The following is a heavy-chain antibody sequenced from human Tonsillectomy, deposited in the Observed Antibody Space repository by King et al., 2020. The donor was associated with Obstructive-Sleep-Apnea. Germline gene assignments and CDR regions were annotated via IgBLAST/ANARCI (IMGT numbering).Heavy chain of an antibody. CDR1: RFSFSTYW. CDR3: ARDLDAGNTNWFDP. J-gene: IGHJ5*02. D-gene: IGHD4-23*01. CDR2: IKEDGSQK. Sequence: VQLVESGGGLVQPGWSLRLSCAASRFSFSTYWMSWVRQAPGKGLDWVANIKEDGSQKYYVDSVRGRFTISRDNVKNSLYLQMNSLRVDDTAMYYCARDLDAGNTNWFDPWGQGTLVTVSS. V-gene: IGHV3-7*01.